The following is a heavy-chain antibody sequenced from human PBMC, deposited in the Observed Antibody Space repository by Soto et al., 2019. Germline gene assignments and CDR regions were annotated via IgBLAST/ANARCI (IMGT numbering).Heavy chain of an antibody. J-gene: IGHJ4*02. CDR3: ARFVVPATRHPDSDY. Sequence: SETLSLTCTVSGGSISSSNYYWGWIRQPPGKGLDWIGNIYYSGTPYYNPSLKSRVTISIDTSKNQFSLRLNSVTAADTGVYYCARFVVPATRHPDSDYWGQGTLVTVSS. CDR2: IYYSGTP. D-gene: IGHD2-15*01. CDR1: GGSISSSNYY. V-gene: IGHV4-39*01.